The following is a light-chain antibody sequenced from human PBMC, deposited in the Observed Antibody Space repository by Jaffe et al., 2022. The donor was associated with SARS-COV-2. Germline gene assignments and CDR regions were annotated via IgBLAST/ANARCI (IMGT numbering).Light chain of an antibody. J-gene: IGKJ4*01. CDR3: QQFNTFSLT. CDR2: RAS. V-gene: IGKV1-5*03. CDR1: QGVSDL. Sequence: DIQMTQSPSTLSASVGDRVTITCRASQGVSDLLAWYQQKPGKAPQLLIYRASRLNSGVPSRFSGSGSGTEFTLTISSLQPDDFATYYCQQFNTFSLTFGGGSKVEIK.